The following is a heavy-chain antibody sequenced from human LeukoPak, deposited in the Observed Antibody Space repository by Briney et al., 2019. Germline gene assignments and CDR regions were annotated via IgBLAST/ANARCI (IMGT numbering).Heavy chain of an antibody. CDR3: AGDTGKSGYPDY. Sequence: PSETLSLTCTVAGRSISSYYGSWIRQPAGKAPEWIGRIYSSGIINYNPSLKSRVTMSLDNSKNQLSLKLSYVTAADTAVYYCAGDTGKSGYPDYWGQGTLVTVSS. CDR2: IYSSGII. J-gene: IGHJ4*02. D-gene: IGHD3-3*01. V-gene: IGHV4-4*07. CDR1: GRSISSYY.